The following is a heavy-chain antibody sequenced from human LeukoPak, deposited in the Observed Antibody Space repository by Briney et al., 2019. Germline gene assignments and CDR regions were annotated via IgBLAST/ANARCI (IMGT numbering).Heavy chain of an antibody. Sequence: SSETLSLTCGVSGGSISNSNWWSWVRQPPGQGLEWIGEISLTGLTHYNPSLESRVTVSLDKSKNQLSLNLTSVTAADTAVYYCSRENGAFSPFGYWGQGTLVTVLS. CDR1: GGSISNSNW. D-gene: IGHD2-8*01. CDR3: SRENGAFSPFGY. V-gene: IGHV4-4*02. J-gene: IGHJ4*02. CDR2: ISLTGLT.